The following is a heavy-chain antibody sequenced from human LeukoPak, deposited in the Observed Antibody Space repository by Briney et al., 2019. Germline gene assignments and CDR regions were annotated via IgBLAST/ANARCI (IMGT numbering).Heavy chain of an antibody. V-gene: IGHV4-4*07. D-gene: IGHD3-3*01. CDR2: IYTSGST. CDR3: ARDERITIFGLNPPTFAFDN. Sequence: SETLSLTCTVSGGSISSYYWSWIRQPAGKGLECIGRIYTSGSTNYNPSLKSRVTMSVDTSKNQFSLKLSSVTAADTAVYYCARDERITIFGLNPPTFAFDNWGKGTMVTVSS. J-gene: IGHJ3*02. CDR1: GGSISSYY.